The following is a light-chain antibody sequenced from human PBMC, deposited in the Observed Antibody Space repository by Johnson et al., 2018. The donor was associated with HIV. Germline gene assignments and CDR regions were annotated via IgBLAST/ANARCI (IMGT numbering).Light chain of an antibody. CDR1: SSNIENNF. V-gene: IGLV1-51*02. CDR2: ENN. J-gene: IGLJ1*01. CDR3: GTWDTSLSAGV. Sequence: QSVLTQPPSVSAAPGQKVTISCSGSSSNIENNFVSWYQQLPGTAPKVLIYENNKRPSGIPDRFAGSKSGTSDTLGITGLQTGQEADYYCGTWDTSLSAGVFGTGTKVT.